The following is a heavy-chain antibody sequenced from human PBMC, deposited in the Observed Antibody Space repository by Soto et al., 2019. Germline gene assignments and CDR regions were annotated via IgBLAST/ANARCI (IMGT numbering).Heavy chain of an antibody. CDR1: GFTFTNYN. J-gene: IGHJ6*03. CDR3: ARGDDYGDYAVIPYYTDV. D-gene: IGHD4-17*01. V-gene: IGHV3-21*01. Sequence: ESGGGLVKPGGSLRLSCTASGFTFTNYNMNWVRQAPGKGLEWVSSISASGRYIFYADSVKGRFTISRGNAQNSLFLQMNSLRADDTAVYYCARGDDYGDYAVIPYYTDVWGKGTTVTVSS. CDR2: ISASGRYI.